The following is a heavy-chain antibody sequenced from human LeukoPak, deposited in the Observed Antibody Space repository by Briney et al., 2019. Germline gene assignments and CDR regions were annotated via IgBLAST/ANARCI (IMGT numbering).Heavy chain of an antibody. CDR3: ARASIQDYYDSSGSFDY. Sequence: ASVKASCKASGGTFSSYAISWVRQAPGQGLEWMGGIIPIFGTANYAQKFQGRVTITTDESTSTAYMELSSLRSEDTAVYYCARASIQDYYDSSGSFDYWGQGTLVTVSS. CDR1: GGTFSSYA. CDR2: IIPIFGTA. D-gene: IGHD3-22*01. V-gene: IGHV1-69*05. J-gene: IGHJ4*02.